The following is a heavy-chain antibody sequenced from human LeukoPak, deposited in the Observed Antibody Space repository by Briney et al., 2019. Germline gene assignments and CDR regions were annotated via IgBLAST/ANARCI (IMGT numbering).Heavy chain of an antibody. V-gene: IGHV3-23*01. J-gene: IGHJ4*02. CDR1: GFTFSSYA. CDR3: AKDRVGATTGYFDY. CDR2: ISGSGGST. Sequence: GGSLRLSCAASGFTFSSYAMSWVRQAPGKGLEWVSAISGSGGSTYYADSVKGRFTISRDNSKNTLYLQMNSLRADDTAVYYCAKDRVGATTGYFDYWGQGTLVTVSS. D-gene: IGHD1-26*01.